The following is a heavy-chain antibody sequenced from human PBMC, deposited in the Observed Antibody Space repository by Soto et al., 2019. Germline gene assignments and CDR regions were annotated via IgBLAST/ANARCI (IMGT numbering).Heavy chain of an antibody. CDR2: IIPIFGIA. V-gene: IGHV1-69*10. Sequence: SVNVSSEASGGTFSSYAISWVRQAPGQGLEWMGGIIPIFGIANYAQKFQGRVTITADKSTSTAYMELSSLRSEDTAVYYCARDSAAGLNAFDIWGQGTMVTVSS. CDR3: ARDSAAGLNAFDI. D-gene: IGHD6-13*01. CDR1: GGTFSSYA. J-gene: IGHJ3*02.